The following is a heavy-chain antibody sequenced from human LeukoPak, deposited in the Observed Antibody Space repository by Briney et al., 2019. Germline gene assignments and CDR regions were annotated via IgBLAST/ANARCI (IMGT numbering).Heavy chain of an antibody. Sequence: KTGGSLRLSCAASGFTFRNHWMTWVRQAPGKGLEWIGGIYYSGSTYYNPSLKSRVTISVDTSKNQFSLKLSSVTAADTALYYCAREMGVVTAHGIDVWGQGTTVTVSS. CDR2: IYYSGST. J-gene: IGHJ6*02. CDR3: AREMGVVTAHGIDV. CDR1: GFTFRNHW. D-gene: IGHD4-23*01. V-gene: IGHV4-59*05.